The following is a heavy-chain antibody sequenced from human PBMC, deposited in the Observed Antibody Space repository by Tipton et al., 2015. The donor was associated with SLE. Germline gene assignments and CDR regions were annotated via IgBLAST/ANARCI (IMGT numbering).Heavy chain of an antibody. CDR3: AKIVGATTGAFDI. D-gene: IGHD1-26*01. V-gene: IGHV4-59*04. CDR1: GGSISSYY. CDR2: IYYSGST. Sequence: LRLSCTVSGGSISSYYWSWIRQPPGKGLEWIGSIYYSGSTYYNPSLKSRVTISVDTSKNQFSLKLSSVTAADTAVYYCAKIVGATTGAFDIWGQGTMVTVSS. J-gene: IGHJ3*02.